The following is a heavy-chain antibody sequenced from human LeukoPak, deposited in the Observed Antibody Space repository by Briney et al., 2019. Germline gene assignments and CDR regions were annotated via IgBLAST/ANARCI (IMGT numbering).Heavy chain of an antibody. Sequence: GGSLRLSCAASGFTFSSYAMSWVSQAPGKGLEWVSAISGSGGSTYYADSVKGRFTISRDNSKNTLYLQMNSLRAEDTAVYYCAKEVGVPLLWFGSDAFDIWGQGTMVTVSS. J-gene: IGHJ3*02. V-gene: IGHV3-23*01. CDR2: ISGSGGST. D-gene: IGHD3-10*01. CDR1: GFTFSSYA. CDR3: AKEVGVPLLWFGSDAFDI.